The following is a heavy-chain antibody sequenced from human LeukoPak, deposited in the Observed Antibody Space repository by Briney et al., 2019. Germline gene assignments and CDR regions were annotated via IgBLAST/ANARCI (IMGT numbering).Heavy chain of an antibody. Sequence: SETLSLTCTVSGGSISSSSYYWGWIRQPPGKGLEWIGNIYYSGSTYYSPSLKSRVTISIDTSKNQFSLKLTSVTAADTAVYFCGRRPYSGNDYFDSWGQGTLVTVSS. CDR1: GGSISSSSYY. D-gene: IGHD5-12*01. CDR3: GRRPYSGNDYFDS. V-gene: IGHV4-39*01. J-gene: IGHJ4*02. CDR2: IYYSGST.